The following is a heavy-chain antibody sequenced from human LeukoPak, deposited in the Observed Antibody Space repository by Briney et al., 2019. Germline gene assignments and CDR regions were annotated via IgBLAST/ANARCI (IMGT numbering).Heavy chain of an antibody. CDR3: ARDLGIVGAPDYYYYYMDV. CDR1: GGSFSGYY. CDR2: INHSGST. Sequence: SETLSLTCAVYGGSFSGYYWSWIRQPPGKGLEWIGEINHSGSTNYNPSLKSRVTISVDRSKNQFSLKLSSVTAADTAVYYCARDLGIVGAPDYYYYYMDVWGKGTTVTISS. J-gene: IGHJ6*03. D-gene: IGHD1-26*01. V-gene: IGHV4-34*01.